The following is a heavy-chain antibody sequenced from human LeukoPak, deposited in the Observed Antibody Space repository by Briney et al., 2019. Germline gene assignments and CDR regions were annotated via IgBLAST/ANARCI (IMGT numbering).Heavy chain of an antibody. CDR3: AKGGTESYHYYGMDV. J-gene: IGHJ6*02. Sequence: PGGSLRLSCAASGFTFSSYGMHWVRQAPGTGLEWVAVISYDGSNKYYADSVKGRFTISRDNSKNTLYLQMKSLRAEDTALYYCAKGGTESYHYYGMDVWGQGTTVTVSS. V-gene: IGHV3-30*18. D-gene: IGHD1-26*01. CDR1: GFTFSSYG. CDR2: ISYDGSNK.